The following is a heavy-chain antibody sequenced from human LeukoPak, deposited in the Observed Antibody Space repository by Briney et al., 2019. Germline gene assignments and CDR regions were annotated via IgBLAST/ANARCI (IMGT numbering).Heavy chain of an antibody. Sequence: GGSLRLSCAASGFTFSSYSMNWVRQAPGKGLEWVANIKQDGSEKYYVDSVKGRFTISRDNAKNSLYLQMNSLRAEDTAVYYCARVGWFGNSKPIDYWGQGTLVTVSS. J-gene: IGHJ4*02. CDR1: GFTFSSYS. V-gene: IGHV3-7*01. CDR3: ARVGWFGNSKPIDY. D-gene: IGHD3-10*01. CDR2: IKQDGSEK.